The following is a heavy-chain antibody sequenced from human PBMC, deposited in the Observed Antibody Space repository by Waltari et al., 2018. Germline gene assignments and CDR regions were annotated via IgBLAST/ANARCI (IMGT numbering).Heavy chain of an antibody. CDR2: IYSGGST. CDR3: AKVIATGNRDACDI. J-gene: IGHJ3*02. V-gene: IGHV3-23*03. CDR1: GFTFSSYA. D-gene: IGHD1-1*01. Sequence: EVQLLESGGGLVQPGGSLRLSCAASGFTFSSYAMSWVRQAPGKGLEWVAVIYSGGSTDYADSVKCRFTISRDNAKNSRYLQMNRLRAEDTAMYYCAKVIATGNRDACDIWGQGTMVTVSS.